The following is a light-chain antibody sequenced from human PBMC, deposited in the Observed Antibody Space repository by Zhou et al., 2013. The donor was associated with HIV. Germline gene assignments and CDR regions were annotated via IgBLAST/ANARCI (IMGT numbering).Light chain of an antibody. V-gene: IGKV3-11*01. Sequence: XNVLTQSPGTLSLSPGERATLSCRASQSVTSSLGWYQQKPGQAPRLLIYDTSTRATGIPDRFSGSGSETDFTLTISSLEPEDFAVYYCQQRGTFGQGTRLEIK. J-gene: IGKJ5*01. CDR3: QQRGT. CDR1: QSVTSS. CDR2: DTS.